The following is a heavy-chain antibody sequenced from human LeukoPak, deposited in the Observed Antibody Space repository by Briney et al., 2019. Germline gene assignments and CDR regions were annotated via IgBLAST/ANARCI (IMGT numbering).Heavy chain of an antibody. CDR3: ARARPSSSSLWDFDY. J-gene: IGHJ4*02. D-gene: IGHD6-6*01. CDR2: IIPILGIA. CDR1: GGTFSSYA. Sequence: GASVKVSCKASGGTFSSYAISWVRQAPGQGLEWMGRIIPILGIASYAQKFQGRVTITADKSTSTAYMELSSLRSEDTAVYYCARARPSSSSLWDFDYWGQGTLVTVSS. V-gene: IGHV1-69*04.